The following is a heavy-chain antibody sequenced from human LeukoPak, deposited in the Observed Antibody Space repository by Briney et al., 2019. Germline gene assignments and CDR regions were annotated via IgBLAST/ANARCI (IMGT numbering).Heavy chain of an antibody. CDR1: GSIVSSTY. Sequence: GGSLRLSCAASGSIVSSTYMSWVRQAPGKGLERVSVLYSGGSTYYADSVKGRFTISRDSSKNTLYLQMNSLRTEDTAVYYCASRFVFDYWGQGTLVTVSS. J-gene: IGHJ4*02. V-gene: IGHV3-66*02. CDR3: ASRFVFDY. CDR2: LYSGGST.